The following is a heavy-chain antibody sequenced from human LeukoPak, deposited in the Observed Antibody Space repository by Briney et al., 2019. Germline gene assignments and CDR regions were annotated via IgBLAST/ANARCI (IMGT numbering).Heavy chain of an antibody. V-gene: IGHV1-18*01. CDR3: ARDLRLRYVDWLLFSADGGDY. D-gene: IGHD3-9*01. Sequence: ASVKVSCKASGYTFTSYGISWVRQAPGQGLERMGWISAYNGNTNYAQKHQGRVTMTTDTSTSTEYMELRSLRSDDTAVYYCARDLRLRYVDWLLFSADGGDYWGQGTLVTVSS. CDR1: GYTFTSYG. J-gene: IGHJ4*02. CDR2: ISAYNGNT.